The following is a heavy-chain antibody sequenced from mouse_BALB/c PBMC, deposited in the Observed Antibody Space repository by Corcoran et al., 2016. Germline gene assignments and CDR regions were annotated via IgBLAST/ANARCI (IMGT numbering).Heavy chain of an antibody. CDR1: GYTFTNYG. J-gene: IGHJ3*01. V-gene: IGHV9-3-1*01. D-gene: IGHD2-4*01. Sequence: QIQLVQSGPELKKPGETVKISCKASGYTFTNYGMNWVKQAPGKGLKWMGWINTYTGESTYADDFKGRFAFSLETSASTAYLQINNLKNEDTATYFCARTDYAGWFAYWGQGTLVTVSA. CDR3: ARTDYAGWFAY. CDR2: INTYTGES.